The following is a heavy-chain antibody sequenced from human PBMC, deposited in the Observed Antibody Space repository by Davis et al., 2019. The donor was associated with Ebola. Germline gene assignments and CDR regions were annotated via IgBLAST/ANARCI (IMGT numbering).Heavy chain of an antibody. Sequence: ASVKVSCKASGYTFTSYGISWVRQAPGQGLEWMGWISAYNGNTNYAQKLQGRVTMTTDTSTSTAYMELRSLRSDDTAVYYCARERHDYGGIIRFDPWGQGTLVTVSS. CDR1: GYTFTSYG. J-gene: IGHJ5*02. V-gene: IGHV1-18*01. CDR3: ARERHDYGGIIRFDP. CDR2: ISAYNGNT. D-gene: IGHD4-17*01.